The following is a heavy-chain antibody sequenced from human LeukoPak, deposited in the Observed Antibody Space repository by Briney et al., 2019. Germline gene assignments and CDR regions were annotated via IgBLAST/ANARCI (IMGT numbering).Heavy chain of an antibody. CDR2: IIPILGIA. V-gene: IGHV1-69*04. D-gene: IGHD4-17*01. J-gene: IGHJ5*02. CDR3: AREGYGDYDRNGNWFDP. CDR1: GGTFSSYA. Sequence: ASVKVSCKASGGTFSSYAISWVRQAPGQGLEWMGRIIPILGIANYAQKFQGRVTITADKSTSTAYMELSSLRSEDTAVYYCAREGYGDYDRNGNWFDPWGQGTLVTVSS.